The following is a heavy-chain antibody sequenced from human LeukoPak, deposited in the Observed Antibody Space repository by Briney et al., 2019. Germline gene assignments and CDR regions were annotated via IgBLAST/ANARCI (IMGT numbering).Heavy chain of an antibody. D-gene: IGHD2-2*02. CDR2: IYYSGST. Sequence: MPSETLSLTCTVSGGSISSYYWSWIRQPSGKGLEWIGYIYYSGSTNYNPSLKSRVTISVDTSKNQFSLKLSSVTAADTAVYYCARDPYLTGYWGQGTLVTVSS. V-gene: IGHV4-59*01. CDR1: GGSISSYY. J-gene: IGHJ4*02. CDR3: ARDPYLTGY.